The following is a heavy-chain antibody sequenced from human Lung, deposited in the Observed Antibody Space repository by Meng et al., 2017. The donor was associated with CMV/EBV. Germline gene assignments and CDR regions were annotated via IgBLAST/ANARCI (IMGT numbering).Heavy chain of an antibody. V-gene: IGHV3-7*01. D-gene: IGHD5-12*01. CDR3: GRVGWLWAPRFDP. CDR2: IKQDGSEK. CDR1: GFTFSSYW. Sequence: GGSLRLSCEASGFTFSSYWMTWVRQAPGKGLEWVANIKQDGSEKFYVDSVKGRFTISRDNAKRSLYLQMSSLRAEDTALYYCGRVGWLWAPRFDPWGPGTLVTVSS. J-gene: IGHJ5*02.